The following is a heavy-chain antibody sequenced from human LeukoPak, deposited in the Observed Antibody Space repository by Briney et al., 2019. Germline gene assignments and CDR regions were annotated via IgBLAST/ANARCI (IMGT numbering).Heavy chain of an antibody. J-gene: IGHJ6*03. CDR1: GGTYSSYA. CDR2: IIPIFGTA. D-gene: IGHD5-18*01. V-gene: IGHV1-69*05. CDR3: ARGSYGSTLLDYYYMDV. Sequence: ASVKVSCKASGGTYSSYAISWVRQAPGQGLEWMGGIIPIFGTANYAQKFQGRVTITTDESTSTAYMELSSLRSEDTAVYYCARGSYGSTLLDYYYMDVWGKGTTVTVSS.